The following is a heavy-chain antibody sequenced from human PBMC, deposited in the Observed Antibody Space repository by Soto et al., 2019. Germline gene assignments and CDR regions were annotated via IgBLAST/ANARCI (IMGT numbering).Heavy chain of an antibody. D-gene: IGHD6-13*01. J-gene: IGHJ6*02. V-gene: IGHV4-34*01. CDR3: GRAHRDLQQLVHYYYSMDV. CDR1: GGSFIGYY. CDR2: INHSGST. Sequence: SETLSLTCAVYGGSFIGYYWTWIRQPPGTGLEWIGEINHSGSTNYNPSLKSRVTISVDTSKNQFSLKLTSVTAADTAVYYCGRAHRDLQQLVHYYYSMDVWGQGTTVTVSS.